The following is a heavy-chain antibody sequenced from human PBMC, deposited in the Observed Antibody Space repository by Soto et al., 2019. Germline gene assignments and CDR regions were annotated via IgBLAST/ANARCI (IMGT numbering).Heavy chain of an antibody. CDR2: IIPIFGTA. D-gene: IGHD6-19*01. V-gene: IGHV1-69*06. J-gene: IGHJ5*02. Sequence: QVQLVQSGAEVKKPGSSVKVSCKASGGTFSSYAISWVRQAPGQGLEWMGGIIPIFGTANYAQKFQGRVRITADNSTSTAYMELRSLRSGDTALYYCASGNLAVAGTEWFDPWGQGPLLSVSS. CDR1: GGTFSSYA. CDR3: ASGNLAVAGTEWFDP.